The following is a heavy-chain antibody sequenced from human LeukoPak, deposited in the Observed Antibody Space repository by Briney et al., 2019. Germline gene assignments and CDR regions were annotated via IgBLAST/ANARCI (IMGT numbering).Heavy chain of an antibody. CDR3: ARGRLHGAYFDY. J-gene: IGHJ4*02. V-gene: IGHV4-34*01. Sequence: SETLSLTCAVYGGSFSGYYWSWIRQPPGKGLEWIGEINHSGSTNYNPSLKSRDTISVDTSKNQFSLRLSSVTAADTAVYYCARGRLHGAYFDYWGQGTLVTVSS. D-gene: IGHD3-10*01. CDR2: INHSGST. CDR1: GGSFSGYY.